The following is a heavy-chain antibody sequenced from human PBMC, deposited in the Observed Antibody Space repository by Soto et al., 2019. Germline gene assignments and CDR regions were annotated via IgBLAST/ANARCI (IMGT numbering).Heavy chain of an antibody. D-gene: IGHD6-13*01. CDR3: ARAGYSSSWYNWFDP. V-gene: IGHV3-53*01. CDR2: IYSGGST. CDR1: GFTVSSNY. Sequence: GGSLRLSCAASGFTVSSNYMSWVCQAPGKGLEWVSVIYSGGSTYYADSVKGRFTISRDNSKNTLYLQMNSLRAEDTAVYYCARAGYSSSWYNWFDPWGQGTLVTVSS. J-gene: IGHJ5*02.